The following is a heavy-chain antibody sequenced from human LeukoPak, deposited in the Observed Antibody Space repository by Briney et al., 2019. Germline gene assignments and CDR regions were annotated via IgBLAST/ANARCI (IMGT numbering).Heavy chain of an antibody. D-gene: IGHD3-22*01. CDR2: INHSGST. CDR1: GGSFSGYY. J-gene: IGHJ4*02. CDR3: ARGPFRGTMIVVVTVGGFDY. Sequence: SETLSLTCAVYGGSFSGYYWSWIRQPPGKGLEWIGEINHSGSTNYNPSLKSRVTISVDTSKNQVSLKLSSVTAADTAVYYCARGPFRGTMIVVVTVGGFDYWGQGTLVTVSS. V-gene: IGHV4-34*01.